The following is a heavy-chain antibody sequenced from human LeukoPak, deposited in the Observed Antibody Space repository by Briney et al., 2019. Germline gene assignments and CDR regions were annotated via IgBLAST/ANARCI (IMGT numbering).Heavy chain of an antibody. V-gene: IGHV3-48*03. Sequence: GGSLRLSCAASGFTFSSYEMNWVRQAPGKGLEWVSYISSSGSTIYYADSVKGRFTISRDNAKNSLYLQMNSLRAEDTAVYYCASRADCSSTSCPRYYYYYYMDVWGKGTTVTISS. J-gene: IGHJ6*03. CDR2: ISSSGSTI. D-gene: IGHD2-2*01. CDR3: ASRADCSSTSCPRYYYYYYMDV. CDR1: GFTFSSYE.